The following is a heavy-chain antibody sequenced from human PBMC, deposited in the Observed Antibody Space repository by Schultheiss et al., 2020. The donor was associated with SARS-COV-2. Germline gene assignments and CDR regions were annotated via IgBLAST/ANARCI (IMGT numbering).Heavy chain of an antibody. V-gene: IGHV1/OR15-3*02. D-gene: IGHD2-15*01. CDR2: INAGNGNT. CDR1: GYTFTGYY. Sequence: ASVKVSCKASGYTFTGYYMHWVRQAPGQGLEWMGWINAGNGNTKYSQKFQGRVTMTEDTSTDTAYMELSSLRSEDTAVYYCATDGDYCSGGSCRDYWGQGTLVTVSS. J-gene: IGHJ4*02. CDR3: ATDGDYCSGGSCRDY.